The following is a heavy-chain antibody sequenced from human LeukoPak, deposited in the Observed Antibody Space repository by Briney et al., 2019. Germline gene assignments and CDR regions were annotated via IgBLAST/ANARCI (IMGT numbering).Heavy chain of an antibody. Sequence: PSQTLSLTCTVSGGSISSGGYYWSWIRQHPGKGLEWIGYIYYSGSTYYNPSLKSRLTISVDTSKNQFSLQLSSVTAADTAVYYCTREYYDSSSYQDTFDIWGQGTTVTVSA. CDR3: TREYYDSSSYQDTFDI. CDR2: IYYSGST. CDR1: GGSISSGGYY. D-gene: IGHD3-22*01. V-gene: IGHV4-31*03. J-gene: IGHJ3*02.